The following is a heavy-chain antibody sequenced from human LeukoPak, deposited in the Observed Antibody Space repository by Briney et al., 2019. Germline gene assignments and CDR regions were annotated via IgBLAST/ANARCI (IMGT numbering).Heavy chain of an antibody. Sequence: SETLSLTCAVYGGSFSGYYWSWIRQPPGKGLEWIGEINHSGSTNYNPSLKSRVTISVDTSKNQFSLKLSPVTAADTAIYYCARESQYSYGLNWFDPWGQGTLVTVSS. D-gene: IGHD2-15*01. CDR3: ARESQYSYGLNWFDP. V-gene: IGHV4-34*01. J-gene: IGHJ5*02. CDR2: INHSGST. CDR1: GGSFSGYY.